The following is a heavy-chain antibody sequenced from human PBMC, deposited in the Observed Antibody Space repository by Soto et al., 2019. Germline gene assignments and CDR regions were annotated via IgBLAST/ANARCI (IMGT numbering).Heavy chain of an antibody. CDR1: GGSVSSGSYY. Sequence: PSETLSLTCTVSGGSVSSGSYYWSWIRQPPGKGLEWIGYIYYSGSTNYNPSLKSRVTISVDTSKNQFSLKLSSVTAADTAVYYCARSSSWSKRYYFDYWGQGAPVTVSS. V-gene: IGHV4-61*01. D-gene: IGHD6-13*01. J-gene: IGHJ4*02. CDR2: IYYSGST. CDR3: ARSSSWSKRYYFDY.